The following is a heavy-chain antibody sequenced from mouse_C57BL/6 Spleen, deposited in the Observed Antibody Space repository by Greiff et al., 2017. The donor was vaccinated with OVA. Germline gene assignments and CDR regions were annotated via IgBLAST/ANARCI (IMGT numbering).Heavy chain of an antibody. J-gene: IGHJ3*01. Sequence: VQLQQPRPELVKPGASVMMSSTPSGYTFTDYNMHWSKWTHGYSLACIGYINPNNGVTSYNQKFKGKATLTVNKSSSTAYMELRSLTSEDSAVYYGARGKTAWFAYWGQGALVTVSA. CDR3: ARGKTAWFAY. D-gene: IGHD2-1*01. CDR2: INPNNGVT. V-gene: IGHV1-22*01. CDR1: GYTFTDYN.